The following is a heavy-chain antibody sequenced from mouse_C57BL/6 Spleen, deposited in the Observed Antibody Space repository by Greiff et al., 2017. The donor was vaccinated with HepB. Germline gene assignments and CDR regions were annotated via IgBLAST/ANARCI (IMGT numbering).Heavy chain of an antibody. D-gene: IGHD1-1*01. CDR3: ARGPYYYYGSLYYFDY. CDR2: IYPGSGST. J-gene: IGHJ2*01. V-gene: IGHV1-55*01. Sequence: VKLMESGAELVKPGASVKMSCKASGYTFTSYWITWVKQRPGQGLEWIGDIYPGSGSTNYNEKFKSKATLTVDTSSSTAYMQLSSLTSEDSAVYYCARGPYYYYGSLYYFDYWGQGTTLTVSS. CDR1: GYTFTSYW.